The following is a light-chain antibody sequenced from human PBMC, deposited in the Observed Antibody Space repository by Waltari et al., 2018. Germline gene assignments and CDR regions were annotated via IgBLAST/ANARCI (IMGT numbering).Light chain of an antibody. Sequence: SSELTQDPAVSVALGQTVRITCQGDSLRSYYASWDQQKTGQAPVRVIYGKNNRPSRMPDLFSGSSYGSAASLTITGAQAEDEADLYSNSRDSGGTHQVFGGGTKLTIL. V-gene: IGLV3-19*01. CDR1: SLRSYY. CDR3: NSRDSGGTHQV. CDR2: GKN. J-gene: IGLJ3*02.